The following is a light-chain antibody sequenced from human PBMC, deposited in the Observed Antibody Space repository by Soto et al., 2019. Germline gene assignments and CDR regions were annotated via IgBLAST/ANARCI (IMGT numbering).Light chain of an antibody. J-gene: IGLJ3*02. CDR1: GGHSTYA. CDR3: QTWGTGIRV. CDR2: LTSDGSH. V-gene: IGLV4-69*01. Sequence: QLVLTQSPSASASLGASVKLTCTLSGGHSTYAIAWHQQQPEKGPRYLMKLTSDGSHTKGDGIPDRFSGSSSGAERYLTISSLQSEDEADYYCQTWGTGIRVFGGGTKVTVL.